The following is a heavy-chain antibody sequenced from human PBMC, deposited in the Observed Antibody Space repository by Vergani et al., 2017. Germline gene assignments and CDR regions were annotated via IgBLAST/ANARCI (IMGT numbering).Heavy chain of an antibody. D-gene: IGHD3-22*01. CDR3: AKDMGYDSSGYRGLFDY. Sequence: EVQLVESGGGLVQPGGSLRLSCAASGLTFSSYDMHWVRQATGKGLEWVSAIGTAGDTYYPGSVKGRFTISRDNAKNSLYLQMNSLRAEDTALYYCAKDMGYDSSGYRGLFDYWGQGTLVTVSS. CDR1: GLTFSSYD. J-gene: IGHJ4*02. V-gene: IGHV3-13*01. CDR2: IGTAGDT.